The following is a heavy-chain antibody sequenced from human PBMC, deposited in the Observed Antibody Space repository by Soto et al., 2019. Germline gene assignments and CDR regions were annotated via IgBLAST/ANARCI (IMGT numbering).Heavy chain of an antibody. CDR1: GFTFSSYA. J-gene: IGHJ4*02. V-gene: IGHV3-23*01. CDR2: IGGRGATT. CDR3: AKRIGGGEYHFDY. Sequence: EVQLLESGGGLVQPGGSLRLSCAASGFTFSSYAMSWVRQAPGKGLEWVSIIGGRGATTYYADSVKGRFTISRDNSKNTLYLQMNSLRAEDTAVYYCAKRIGGGEYHFDYWGPGTLVTVSS. D-gene: IGHD2-15*01.